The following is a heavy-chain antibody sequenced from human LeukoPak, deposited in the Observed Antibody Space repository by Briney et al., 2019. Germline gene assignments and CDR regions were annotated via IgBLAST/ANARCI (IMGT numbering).Heavy chain of an antibody. J-gene: IGHJ6*03. CDR2: IYYSGST. CDR3: ARAQWFGDLYYWSYYMDV. Sequence: SETLSLTCTVSGGSISSYYWSWIRQPPEKGLEWIGYIYYSGSTNYNPSLKSRVTISLDTSRNQFSLKLNSVTAADTAMYYCARAQWFGDLYYWSYYMDVWGKGTTVTVSS. V-gene: IGHV4-59*12. CDR1: GGSISSYY. D-gene: IGHD3-10*01.